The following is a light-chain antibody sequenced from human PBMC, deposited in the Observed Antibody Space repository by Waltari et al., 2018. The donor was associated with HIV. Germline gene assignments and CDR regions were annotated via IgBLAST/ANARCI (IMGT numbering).Light chain of an antibody. J-gene: IGLJ3*02. CDR1: SNDVGAYGF. CDR3: SSYAGSYIWV. CDR2: DVI. V-gene: IGLV2-11*01. Sequence: QSALTQPRSVSGSPGQSVTISCTGTSNDVGAYGFVSWYQQHPGKAPSLMIFDVISRPSGVPDRFSGSKSGSTASLTISGLQAEDEADYYCSSYAGSYIWVFGGGTKLTVL.